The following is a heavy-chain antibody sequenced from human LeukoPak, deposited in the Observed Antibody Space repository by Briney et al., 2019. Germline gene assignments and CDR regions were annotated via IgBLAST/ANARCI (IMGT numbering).Heavy chain of an antibody. D-gene: IGHD2-2*01. Sequence: GGSLRLSCAASGFTFSSYAMSWVRQAPEKGLEWVSAISGSGGSTYYADSVKGRFTISRDNSKNTLYLQMNSLRAEDTAVYYCAKDRGCSTSCYGEPDDAFDIWGQGTMVTVSS. V-gene: IGHV3-23*01. CDR1: GFTFSSYA. CDR3: AKDRGCSTSCYGEPDDAFDI. J-gene: IGHJ3*02. CDR2: ISGSGGST.